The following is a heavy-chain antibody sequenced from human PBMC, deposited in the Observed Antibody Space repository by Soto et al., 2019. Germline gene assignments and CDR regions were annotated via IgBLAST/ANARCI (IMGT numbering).Heavy chain of an antibody. Sequence: QVQLVESGGGVVQPGRSLRLSCAASGFTFSNYAMHWVRQAPGKGLEWVAVISYDGHKKYYADSVKGLFTISRDNSKTTLYLQMNSLRTEDTAVYYCARDHDYGIYCYYGMGVWGQGTTVTVSS. CDR3: ARDHDYGIYCYYGMGV. V-gene: IGHV3-30-3*01. D-gene: IGHD4-17*01. CDR2: ISYDGHKK. CDR1: GFTFSNYA. J-gene: IGHJ6*02.